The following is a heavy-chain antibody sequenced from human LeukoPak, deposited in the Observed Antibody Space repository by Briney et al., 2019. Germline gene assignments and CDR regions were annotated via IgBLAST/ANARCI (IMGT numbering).Heavy chain of an antibody. V-gene: IGHV4-59*01. Sequence: PSGTLSLTCTVSGGSISSYYWSWIRQPPGKGLEWIGYIYYSGSTNYNPSLKSRVTISVDTSKNQSSLKLSSVTAADTAVYYCARGVGIAVAFDYMDVWGKGTTATVSS. CDR1: GGSISSYY. CDR3: ARGVGIAVAFDYMDV. J-gene: IGHJ6*03. CDR2: IYYSGST. D-gene: IGHD6-19*01.